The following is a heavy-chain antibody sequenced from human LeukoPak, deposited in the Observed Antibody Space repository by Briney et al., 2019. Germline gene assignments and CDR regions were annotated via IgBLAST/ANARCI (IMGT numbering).Heavy chain of an antibody. CDR3: ARAHYYDSSGLDF. CDR2: ISGSDAGT. Sequence: GGSLRLSCAASGFTFNKYAMSWVRQAPGKGLEWVSAISGSDAGTYYADSVKGRFTISRDNSKNTLYLQVNSLRAEDTAVYYCARAHYYDSSGLDFWGQGTLVTVSS. V-gene: IGHV3-23*01. D-gene: IGHD3-22*01. CDR1: GFTFNKYA. J-gene: IGHJ4*02.